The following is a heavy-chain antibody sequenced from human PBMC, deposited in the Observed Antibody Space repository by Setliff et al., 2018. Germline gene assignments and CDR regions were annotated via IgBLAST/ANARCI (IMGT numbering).Heavy chain of an antibody. Sequence: SETLSLTCTVSGYSISSGYYWGWIRQPPGKGLEWIGSIYHSGSTNYNPSLKSRVTISVDKSKNQFSLKLSSVTAADTAVYYCAREKKDRSPDSSGRMEDAFDIWGQGTMVTVSS. CDR2: IYHSGST. CDR1: GYSISSGYY. CDR3: AREKKDRSPDSSGRMEDAFDI. V-gene: IGHV4-38-2*02. D-gene: IGHD3-22*01. J-gene: IGHJ3*02.